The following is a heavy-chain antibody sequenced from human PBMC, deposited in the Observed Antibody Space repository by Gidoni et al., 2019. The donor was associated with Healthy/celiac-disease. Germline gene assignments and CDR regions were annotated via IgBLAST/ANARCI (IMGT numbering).Heavy chain of an antibody. CDR3: ASSVSYSSGWAFDI. D-gene: IGHD6-19*01. Sequence: QVQLVQSGAEVKKPGASVKVSCKASGYTFTGYYMHWVRQAPGQGLEWMGRINPNSGGTNYAQKLQGRVTMTRDTSISTAYMELSRLRSDDTAVYYCASSVSYSSGWAFDIWGQGTMVTVSS. V-gene: IGHV1-2*06. CDR2: INPNSGGT. J-gene: IGHJ3*02. CDR1: GYTFTGYY.